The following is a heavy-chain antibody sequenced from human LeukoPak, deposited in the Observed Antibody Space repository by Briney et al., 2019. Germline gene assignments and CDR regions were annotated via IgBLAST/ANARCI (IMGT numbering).Heavy chain of an antibody. Sequence: QHWGVLRLSCAAFGFTFSSYGMHWVRQTPGKGLEWVAFIRHDGSYQQYADSVKGRFTVSRDNSKDMVYLQMNSLRTEDTAVYYCPKNRDIRDFPRDFDFWGQGTLVTVSS. CDR3: PKNRDIRDFPRDFDF. CDR2: IRHDGSYQ. CDR1: GFTFSSYG. J-gene: IGHJ4*02. V-gene: IGHV3-30*02. D-gene: IGHD5-24*01.